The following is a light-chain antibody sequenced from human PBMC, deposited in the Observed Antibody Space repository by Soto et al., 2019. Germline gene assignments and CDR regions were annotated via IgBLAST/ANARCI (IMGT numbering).Light chain of an antibody. CDR2: WAS. Sequence: DIVMTQSPDSLAVSLGERATINCKSSQTILYSSNNKNYLAWYQQKPGQPPKLLFYWASTRESGVPDRFSGSGSGTDFTLSISSLQAEDLAVYYCQQYAGTPYTFGQGTKLEIK. CDR1: QTILYSSNNKNY. CDR3: QQYAGTPYT. V-gene: IGKV4-1*01. J-gene: IGKJ2*01.